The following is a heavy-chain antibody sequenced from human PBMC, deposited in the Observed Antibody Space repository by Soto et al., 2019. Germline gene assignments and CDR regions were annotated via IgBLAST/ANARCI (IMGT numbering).Heavy chain of an antibody. CDR3: VRARYVAGSFDY. CDR2: INHSGST. V-gene: IGHV4-34*01. J-gene: IGHJ4*02. Sequence: PSETLSLTCAVYGGSFSGYYWSWIRQPPGKGLEWIGEINHSGSTNYNPSLKSRVTISVDTSKNQFSLKLSSVTAADTAVYYCVRARYVAGSFDYWGQGTLVTVSS. D-gene: IGHD6-19*01. CDR1: GGSFSGYY.